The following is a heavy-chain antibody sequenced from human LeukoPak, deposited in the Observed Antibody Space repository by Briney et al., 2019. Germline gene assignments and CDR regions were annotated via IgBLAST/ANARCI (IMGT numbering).Heavy chain of an antibody. CDR3: AKSIYDYVWGSYRFDY. J-gene: IGHJ4*02. CDR2: ISGSGGST. D-gene: IGHD3-16*02. Sequence: GGSLRLSCAASGFTFSSYAMSWVRQAPGKGLEWVSAISGSGGSTYYADSVKGRFTISRDNSKNTLYLQMNSLRAEDTAVYYCAKSIYDYVWGSYRFDYWDQGTLVTVSS. V-gene: IGHV3-23*01. CDR1: GFTFSSYA.